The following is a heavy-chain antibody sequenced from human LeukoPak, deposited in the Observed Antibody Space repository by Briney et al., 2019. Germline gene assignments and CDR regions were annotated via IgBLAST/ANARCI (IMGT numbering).Heavy chain of an antibody. CDR3: ARGLGYGSGSYWYGY. CDR2: IQNDGNSK. D-gene: IGHD3-10*01. J-gene: IGHJ4*02. CDR1: GLTFSMPP. Sequence: PGGSLRLSCAASGLTFSMPPMDWVRQAPGKGLEWVAFIQNDGNSKNYAESVRGRFTISRDNSKNTLYLQMGSLRAEDMAVYYCARGLGYGSGSYWYGYWGQGTLVTVSS. V-gene: IGHV3-30*02.